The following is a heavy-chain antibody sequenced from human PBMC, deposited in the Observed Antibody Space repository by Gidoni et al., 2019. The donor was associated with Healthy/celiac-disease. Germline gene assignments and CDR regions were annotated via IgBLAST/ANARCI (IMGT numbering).Heavy chain of an antibody. J-gene: IGHJ4*02. CDR1: GGSFSGYY. D-gene: IGHD5-18*01. CDR2: IHHRGST. V-gene: IGHV4-34*01. CDR3: ARGRGGSGYSYGYIGIDY. Sequence: QVQLQQWGAGLLKPSETLSLTCAVYGGSFSGYYWSWIRQPPGKGLEWIGEIHHRGSTNYNPSLKSRVTISVDTSKNQFSLKLSSVTAADTAVYYCARGRGGSGYSYGYIGIDYWGQGTLVTVSS.